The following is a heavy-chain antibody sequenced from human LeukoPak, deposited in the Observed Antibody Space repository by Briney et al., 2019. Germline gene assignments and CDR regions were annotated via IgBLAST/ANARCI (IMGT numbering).Heavy chain of an antibody. V-gene: IGHV4-34*01. D-gene: IGHD3-3*01. CDR3: ARVPAYDFWSGKRWFDP. Sequence: SSETQSLTCAVYGGSFSGYYWSWIRQPPGKGLEWIGEINHSGSTNYNPSLKSRVTISVDTSKNQFSLKLSSVTAADTAVYYCARVPAYDFWSGKRWFDPWGQGTLVTVSS. CDR1: GGSFSGYY. J-gene: IGHJ5*02. CDR2: INHSGST.